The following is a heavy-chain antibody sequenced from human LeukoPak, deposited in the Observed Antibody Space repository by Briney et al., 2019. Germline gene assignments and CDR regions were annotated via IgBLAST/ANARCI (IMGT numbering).Heavy chain of an antibody. J-gene: IGHJ4*02. CDR3: AGGGSHYTAVDY. D-gene: IGHD1-26*01. CDR1: GXSFTTYW. Sequence: GESLRISCKGSGXSFTTYWSSWVRQMPGKGMEWMGRIDPSDSYTNYSPSFQGHVTISVDKSISTAYLQWSSLKASDTAMYYCAGGGSHYTAVDYWGQGTLVTVSS. V-gene: IGHV5-10-1*01. CDR2: IDPSDSYT.